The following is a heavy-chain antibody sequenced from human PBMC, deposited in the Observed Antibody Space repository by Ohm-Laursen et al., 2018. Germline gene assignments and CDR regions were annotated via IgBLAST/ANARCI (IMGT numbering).Heavy chain of an antibody. D-gene: IGHD3-3*01. V-gene: IGHV1-2*02. J-gene: IGHJ6*02. CDR1: GYTFTGYY. CDR2: INPNTGDT. CDR3: ARRSGFWRDLDV. Sequence: ASVKVTCKASGYTFTGYYMHWVRQAPGQGLEWMGWINPNTGDTNYAQKFQGRVTMTSDTSISTAYMDLSRLTSDDTAVYYCARRSGFWRDLDVWGQGTTVTVSS.